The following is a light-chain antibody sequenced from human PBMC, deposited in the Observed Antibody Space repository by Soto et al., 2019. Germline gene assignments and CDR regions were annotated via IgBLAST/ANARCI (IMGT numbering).Light chain of an antibody. J-gene: IGLJ1*01. V-gene: IGLV2-11*01. CDR2: DVN. Sequence: QSVLTQPRSVSGSTGQSVSMCCSRTSSDVANYKYVSWYQQHPGKAPKLMIYDVNKRPSGVPYRFSGSKSGNTASLTISGLQAEDEADYYCCSYAGTYTRVFGTGTKVTVL. CDR3: CSYAGTYTRV. CDR1: SSDVANYKY.